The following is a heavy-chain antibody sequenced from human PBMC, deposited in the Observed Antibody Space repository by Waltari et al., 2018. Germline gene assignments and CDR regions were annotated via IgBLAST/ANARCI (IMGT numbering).Heavy chain of an antibody. CDR2: INHSGST. J-gene: IGHJ6*03. CDR1: GGSFSGYY. CDR3: ARGRYYYDSSGYRKYYYYYMDV. D-gene: IGHD3-22*01. Sequence: QVQLQQWGAGLLKPSETLSLTCAVYGGSFSGYYWSWIRQPPGKGLEWIGEINHSGSTNYNPSLKSRVTISVDTSKNQFSLKLSSVTAADTAVYYCARGRYYYDSSGYRKYYYYYMDVWGKGTTVTVSS. V-gene: IGHV4-34*01.